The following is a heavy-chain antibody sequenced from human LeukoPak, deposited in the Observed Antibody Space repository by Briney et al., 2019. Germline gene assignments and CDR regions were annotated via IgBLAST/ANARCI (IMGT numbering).Heavy chain of an antibody. Sequence: GESLEISCKGSGYSFTNWIGWVRQMPGKGLEWMGIIYPRDSDTRYRPSFQGQVTISADKSISTAYLQWSSLKASDTAVYYCASGEYDRNLSFGDWGQGTLVTVSA. J-gene: IGHJ4*02. CDR2: IYPRDSDT. CDR1: GYSFTNW. D-gene: IGHD3-3*01. CDR3: ASGEYDRNLSFGD. V-gene: IGHV5-51*01.